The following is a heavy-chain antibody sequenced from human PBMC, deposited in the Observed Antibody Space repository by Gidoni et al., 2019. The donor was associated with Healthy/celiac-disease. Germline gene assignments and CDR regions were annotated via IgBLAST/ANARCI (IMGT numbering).Heavy chain of an antibody. CDR1: GCTFSSYG. CDR3: AKAQHIVVVTAILDY. CDR2: VSYDGSNK. D-gene: IGHD2-21*02. Sequence: QVKLVEPGGGVGQPGRSLRLSCAASGCTFSSYGMHWVRQAPGKGLEWVAVVSYDGSNKYYADSVKGRFTISRDNSKNTLYLQMNSLRAEDTAVYYCAKAQHIVVVTAILDYWGQGTLVTVSS. V-gene: IGHV3-30*18. J-gene: IGHJ4*02.